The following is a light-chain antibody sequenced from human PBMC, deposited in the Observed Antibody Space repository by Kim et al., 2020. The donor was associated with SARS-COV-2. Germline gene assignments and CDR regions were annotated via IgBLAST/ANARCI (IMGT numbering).Light chain of an antibody. CDR1: QAINSY. V-gene: IGKV1-27*01. J-gene: IGKJ3*01. CDR2: AAS. Sequence: ASVGNRVTITYRASQAINSYLAWYQQRPGKVPKLLIYAASTLPSGVPSRFSGSGSGTNFTLTISSLQPEDFATYYCQKYKSAPLTFGPGTKVDIK. CDR3: QKYKSAPLT.